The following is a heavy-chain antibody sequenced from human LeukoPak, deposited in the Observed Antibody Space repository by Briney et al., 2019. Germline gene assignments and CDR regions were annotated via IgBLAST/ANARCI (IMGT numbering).Heavy chain of an antibody. CDR3: AKDPSSSWYFDY. J-gene: IGHJ4*02. CDR1: GFTFSSYA. V-gene: IGHV3-23*01. CDR2: ISGSGGST. Sequence: GGSLRLSCAASGFTFSSYAMSWVRQAPGKGLAWVSAISGSGGSTYYADSVKGRFTISRDNSKNTLYLQMNSLRAEDTAVYYCAKDPSSSWYFDYWGQGTLVTVSS. D-gene: IGHD6-13*01.